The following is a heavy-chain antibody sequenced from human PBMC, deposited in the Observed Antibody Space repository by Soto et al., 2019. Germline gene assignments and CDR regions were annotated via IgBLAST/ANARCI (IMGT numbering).Heavy chain of an antibody. CDR1: GYSFTNYW. Sequence: GESLKISCKGSGYSFTNYWISWVRQMPGKGLEWMGRIDPSDSYTNYSPSFQGHVTISADKSISTAYLHWSSLEASDTAMYYCARLPTVDYYGIDVWGQGTMVTVYS. V-gene: IGHV5-10-1*01. CDR3: ARLPTVDYYGIDV. D-gene: IGHD4-17*01. CDR2: IDPSDSYT. J-gene: IGHJ6*02.